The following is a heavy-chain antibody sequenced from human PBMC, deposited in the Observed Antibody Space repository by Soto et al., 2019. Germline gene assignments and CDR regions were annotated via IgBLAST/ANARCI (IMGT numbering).Heavy chain of an antibody. D-gene: IGHD1-26*01. J-gene: IGHJ4*02. Sequence: QVQLVQSGAEVRTPGSSVRVSCTTAGRPFLFSAIAWVRQAPGQGVEWMGGIIPILGTIHISQNFQGRVNFTADRSTSTAYRDLSSLRSEDTATYCCARWKEWEQPANHYYFDYWGQGSQVIVSS. CDR1: GRPFLFSA. CDR2: IIPILGTI. CDR3: ARWKEWEQPANHYYFDY. V-gene: IGHV1-69*06.